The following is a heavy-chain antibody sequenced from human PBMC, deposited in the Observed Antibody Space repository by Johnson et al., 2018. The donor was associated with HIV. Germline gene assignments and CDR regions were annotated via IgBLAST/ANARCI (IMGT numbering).Heavy chain of an antibody. CDR3: ARGYCSSTSCAPEEGNACDI. V-gene: IGHV3-64*01. Sequence: VQLVESGGGLVQPGGSLRLSCAASGFTFSSYAMHWVRQAPGKGLEYVSAISSNGGSTYYANSVKGRFTISRDNSKNTLYLQMGSLRAEDMAVYYCARGYCSSTSCAPEEGNACDIWGQGKMVTVSS. CDR1: GFTFSSYA. CDR2: ISSNGGST. D-gene: IGHD2-2*01. J-gene: IGHJ3*02.